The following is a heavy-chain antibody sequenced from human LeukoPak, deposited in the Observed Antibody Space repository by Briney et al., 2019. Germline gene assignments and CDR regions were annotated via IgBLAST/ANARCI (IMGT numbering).Heavy chain of an antibody. Sequence: PGRSLRPSCAAAGFPFSTYSIDSVRQDPGKGLEWDAFITSTSTYIYYADSVKGRFTISRDNAHNLLYLQMNSLRADDTAVYYCARWRYYYDSSGYYSPDYFDYWGQGTLVTVSS. V-gene: IGHV3-21*01. J-gene: IGHJ4*02. CDR3: ARWRYYYDSSGYYSPDYFDY. CDR2: ITSTSTYI. D-gene: IGHD3-22*01. CDR1: GFPFSTYS.